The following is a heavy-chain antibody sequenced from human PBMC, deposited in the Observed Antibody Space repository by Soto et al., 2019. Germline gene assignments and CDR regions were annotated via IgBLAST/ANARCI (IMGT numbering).Heavy chain of an antibody. CDR1: GGSISSGGYY. CDR2: IYYSGST. Sequence: QVQLQESGPGLVKPSQTLSLTCTVSGGSISSGGYYWSWIRQHPGKGLEWIGYIYYSGSTYYNPSRQGRVTRSVDTSKNQFSLKLSSVTAADTAVYYCARDSGSNNWFDPWGQGTLVTVSS. J-gene: IGHJ5*02. V-gene: IGHV4-31*03. CDR3: ARDSGSNNWFDP. D-gene: IGHD1-26*01.